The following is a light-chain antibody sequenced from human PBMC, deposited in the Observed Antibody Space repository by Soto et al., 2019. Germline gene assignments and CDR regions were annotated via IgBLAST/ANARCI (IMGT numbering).Light chain of an antibody. Sequence: QSVLTQPPSVSGAPGQRVTISCTGSSSNIGAGYDVHWYQHLPGKAPKLLIYGNSNRPSGVPDRFSGSKSGTSASLAITGLQAEDEADYYCQSYDSSLSGSVVFGGGTKLTVL. CDR3: QSYDSSLSGSVV. CDR2: GNS. CDR1: SSNIGAGYD. V-gene: IGLV1-40*01. J-gene: IGLJ2*01.